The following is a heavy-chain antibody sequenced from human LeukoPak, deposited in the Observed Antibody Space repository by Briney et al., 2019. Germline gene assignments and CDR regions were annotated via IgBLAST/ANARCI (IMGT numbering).Heavy chain of an antibody. J-gene: IGHJ4*02. CDR1: GFTFSSYG. V-gene: IGHV3-23*01. Sequence: GGSLRLSCAASGFTFSSYGMSWVRQAPGKGLDWVSGVSGGGGSTHYADSVTGRFTISRDNSKNTLYLQMNSLRAEDTAVYYCAKDSSIMITFGGVIAPTDYWGQGTLVTVSS. D-gene: IGHD3-16*02. CDR3: AKDSSIMITFGGVIAPTDY. CDR2: VSGGGGST.